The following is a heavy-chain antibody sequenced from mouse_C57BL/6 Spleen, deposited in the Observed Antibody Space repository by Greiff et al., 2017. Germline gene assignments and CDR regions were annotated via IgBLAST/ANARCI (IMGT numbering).Heavy chain of an antibody. V-gene: IGHV5-9-1*02. D-gene: IGHD2-2*01. CDR1: GFTFSSYA. Sequence: EVQGVESGEGLVKPGGSLKLSCAASGFTFSSYAMSWVRQTPEKRLEWVAYISSGGDYIYYADTVKGRFTISRDNARNTLYLQMSSLKSEDTAMYYCTRDRGYYWYFDVWGTGTTVTVSS. CDR2: ISSGGDYI. CDR3: TRDRGYYWYFDV. J-gene: IGHJ1*03.